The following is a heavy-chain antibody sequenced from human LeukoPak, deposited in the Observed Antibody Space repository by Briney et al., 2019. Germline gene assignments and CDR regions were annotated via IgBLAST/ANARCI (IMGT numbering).Heavy chain of an antibody. CDR1: GFTFSSFE. J-gene: IGHJ4*02. V-gene: IGHV3-48*03. D-gene: IGHD3-9*01. CDR2: ISSSGDTL. Sequence: PGRSLRLSCAASGFTFSSFEMHWVRQAPGKGLEWVSYISSSGDTLYYANSMKGRFTISRGNAKNSLYLQMDSLRAEDTAVYYCVGADYDILTGYYIDYWGQGTLVTVSS. CDR3: VGADYDILTGYYIDY.